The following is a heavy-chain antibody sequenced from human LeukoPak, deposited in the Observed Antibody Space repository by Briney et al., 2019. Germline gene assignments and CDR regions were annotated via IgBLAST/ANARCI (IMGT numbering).Heavy chain of an antibody. V-gene: IGHV4-39*01. CDR3: ARHYGDYRYFFAY. D-gene: IGHD4-17*01. CDR2: IYYSGST. CDR1: GGSISSSSYY. J-gene: IGHJ4*02. Sequence: SETLSLTCTVSGGSISSSSYYWGWIRQPPGKGLEWIGSIYYSGSTYYNPSLKSRVTISVDTSKNQFSLKLSSVTAADTAVYYCARHYGDYRYFFAYWGQGTLVTVSS.